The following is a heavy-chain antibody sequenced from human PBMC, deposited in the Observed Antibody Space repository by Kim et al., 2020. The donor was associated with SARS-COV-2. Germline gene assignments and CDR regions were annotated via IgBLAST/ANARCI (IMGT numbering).Heavy chain of an antibody. V-gene: IGHV3-23*01. J-gene: IGHJ4*02. D-gene: IGHD2-2*01. Sequence: SGKGRFTISRDTSKSTLYLQMNGLRAEATAVYYCAKVPLSSTSCYHFDYWGQGTLVTVSS. CDR3: AKVPLSSTSCYHFDY.